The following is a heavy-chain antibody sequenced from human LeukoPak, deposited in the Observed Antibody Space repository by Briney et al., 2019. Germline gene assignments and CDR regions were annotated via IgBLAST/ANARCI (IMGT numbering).Heavy chain of an antibody. CDR3: ARDQPYGGNDY. CDR2: IKQDGSEK. V-gene: IGHV3-7*01. Sequence: GGSLRLSCAASRFTLSSYEMNWVRQAPRKGLEWVANIKQDGSEKYYVDSGKGRFTISRDNDKNSLYLQMNSLRAEDTAVYYCARDQPYGGNDYWGQGTLVTVSS. CDR1: RFTLSSYE. J-gene: IGHJ4*02. D-gene: IGHD4-23*01.